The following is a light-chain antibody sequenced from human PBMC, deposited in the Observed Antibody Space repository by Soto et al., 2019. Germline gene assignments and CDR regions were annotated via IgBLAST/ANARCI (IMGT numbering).Light chain of an antibody. CDR3: QQYNNWPPPLT. V-gene: IGKV3-15*01. J-gene: IGKJ4*01. CDR2: GAS. Sequence: EIVMTQSPATLSVSPGERATLSCRASQSVSSNLAWYQQKPGQAPRLLIYGASTRATGIPARFSGSGSGTEFTLTISSLQSEDFAVYYCQQYNNWPPPLTFGGGTKAEI. CDR1: QSVSSN.